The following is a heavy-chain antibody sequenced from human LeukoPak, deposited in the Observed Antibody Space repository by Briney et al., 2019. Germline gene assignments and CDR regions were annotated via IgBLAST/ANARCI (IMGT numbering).Heavy chain of an antibody. CDR3: ARERTSGWDAFDF. J-gene: IGHJ4*02. CDR1: GFTFSSYA. Sequence: GGSLRLSCAASGFTFSSYAMSWVRQAPGKGLEWVSVISGSGGFTSYADSVQGRFTISRDNSKNTLYLQMNSLRAEDTAVYYCARERTSGWDAFDFWGQGTLVTVSS. V-gene: IGHV3-23*01. D-gene: IGHD6-19*01. CDR2: ISGSGGFT.